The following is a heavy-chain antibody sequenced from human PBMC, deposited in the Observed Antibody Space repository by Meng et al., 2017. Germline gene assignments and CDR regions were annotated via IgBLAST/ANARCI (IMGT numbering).Heavy chain of an antibody. CDR2: ISYDGSNN. D-gene: IGHD3-10*01. V-gene: IGHV3-30*04. CDR3: ARGRRRGVIITGFGSVGGAVDY. CDR1: GFTFSSYA. Sequence: GGSLSLSCAASGFTFSSYAMHWVRQAPGKGLEWVAVISYDGSNNYYADSVKGRFTISRDNSKNTLYLQMNSLRTEDTAVYYCARGRRRGVIITGFGSVGGAVDYWGQGTLVTVSS. J-gene: IGHJ4*02.